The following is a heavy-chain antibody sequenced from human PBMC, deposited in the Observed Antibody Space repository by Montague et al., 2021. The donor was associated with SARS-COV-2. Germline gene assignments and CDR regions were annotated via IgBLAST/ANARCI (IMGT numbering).Heavy chain of an antibody. Sequence: RYFMSEKNIDYAPSVRGRLTVNPDASKNEFSLELNYVTPEDTAVYYCVRYSGWFYFDFWGQGTLVNVSS. D-gene: IGHD6-19*01. CDR3: VRYSGWFYFDF. V-gene: IGHV6-1*01. J-gene: IGHJ4*02. CDR2: RYFMSEKNI.